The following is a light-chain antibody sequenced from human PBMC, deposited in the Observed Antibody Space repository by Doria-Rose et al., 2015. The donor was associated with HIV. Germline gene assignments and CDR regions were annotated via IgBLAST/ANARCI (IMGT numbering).Light chain of an antibody. CDR1: QSVSRSY. J-gene: IGKJ5*01. CDR3: QQYGSSPTT. Sequence: TQSPGTLSLSPGERATLSCRASQSVSRSYLAWYQQKPGLAPRLPIYDASSRATGIPDRFSGSGSGTDFTLIISRLEPEDFGVYYCQQYGSSPTTFGQGTRLEIK. CDR2: DAS. V-gene: IGKV3-20*01.